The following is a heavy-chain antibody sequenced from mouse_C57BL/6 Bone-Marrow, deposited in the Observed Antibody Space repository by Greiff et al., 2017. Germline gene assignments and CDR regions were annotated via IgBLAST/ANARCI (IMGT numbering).Heavy chain of an antibody. V-gene: IGHV1-39*01. CDR3: ARGYDYDYAMDY. CDR2: INPNYGTT. Sequence: EVQLQPSGPELVKPGASVKISCKASGYSFTDYNMNWVKQSNGKSLEWIGVINPNYGTTSYNQKFKGKATLTVDHSSSTAYMQLNSLTSEDSAVYDCARGYDYDYAMDYWGQGTSVTVSS. D-gene: IGHD2-4*01. CDR1: GYSFTDYN. J-gene: IGHJ4*01.